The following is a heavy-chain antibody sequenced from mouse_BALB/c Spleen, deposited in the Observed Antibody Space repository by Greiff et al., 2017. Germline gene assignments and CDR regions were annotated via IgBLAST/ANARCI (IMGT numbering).Heavy chain of an antibody. V-gene: IGHV2-6-7*01. J-gene: IGHJ4*01. CDR1: GFSLTGYG. CDR3: ARDKGTSGYYAMDY. D-gene: IGHD1-3*01. CDR2: IWGDGST. Sequence: VQVVESGPGLVAPSQSLSITCTVSGFSLTGYGVNWVRQPPGKGLEWLGMIWGDGSTDYNSALKSRLSISKDNSKSQVFLKMNSLQTDDTARYYCARDKGTSGYYAMDYWGQGTSVTVSS.